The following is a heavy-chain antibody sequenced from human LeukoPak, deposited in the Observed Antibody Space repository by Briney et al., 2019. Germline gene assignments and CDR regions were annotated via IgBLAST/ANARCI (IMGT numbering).Heavy chain of an antibody. CDR3: ARGYCSGGSCSYYGMDV. V-gene: IGHV4-38-2*01. CDR2: IYHSGST. CDR1: GYSISSGYY. D-gene: IGHD2-15*01. J-gene: IGHJ6*04. Sequence: SETLSLTCVVSGYSISSGYYWGWIRQPPGKGLEWIGSIYHSGSTYYNPSLKSRVTISVDTSKNQFSLKLSSVTAADTAVYYCARGYCSGGSCSYYGMDVWGKGTTVTVSS.